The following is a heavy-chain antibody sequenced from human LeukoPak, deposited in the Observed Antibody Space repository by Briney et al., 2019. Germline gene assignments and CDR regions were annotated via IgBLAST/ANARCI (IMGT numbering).Heavy chain of an antibody. D-gene: IGHD3-10*01. J-gene: IGHJ4*02. V-gene: IGHV3-74*01. CDR3: ARGGGDPHFDY. Sequence: GGSLRLSCAASGFTFSGYWMHWVRQAPGKGLVWVSRINSDGSSTSYADSVKGRFTISRDNAKNTLYLQMNSLRAEDTAVYYCARGGGDPHFDYWGQGTLVTVSS. CDR1: GFTFSGYW. CDR2: INSDGSST.